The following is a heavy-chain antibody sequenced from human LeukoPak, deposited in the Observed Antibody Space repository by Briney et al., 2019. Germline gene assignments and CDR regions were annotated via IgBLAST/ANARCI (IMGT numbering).Heavy chain of an antibody. J-gene: IGHJ5*02. CDR2: ISSSGSST. D-gene: IGHD6-6*01. Sequence: GGALRLSCAASGCTFSSYAMNWFREAPGKGLELVSAISSSGSSTYYADSVKGRFTISRDNSKNTLYLQMNSLRAEDTAVYYCAKDRGQLVPKYNWFDPWGQGTLVTVSS. CDR1: GCTFSSYA. CDR3: AKDRGQLVPKYNWFDP. V-gene: IGHV3-23*01.